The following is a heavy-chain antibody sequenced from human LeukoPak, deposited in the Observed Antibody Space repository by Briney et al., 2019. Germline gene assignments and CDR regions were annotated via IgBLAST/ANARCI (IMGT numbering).Heavy chain of an antibody. CDR2: IYYSGST. J-gene: IGHJ3*02. D-gene: IGHD4-23*01. CDR3: ARGFSTVVVPRRDPFDI. V-gene: IGHV4-61*01. Sequence: PSETLSLTCTVSGGSISSGYFYWSWIRQPPGKGLEWIGYIYYSGSTKYHPSLQRRVTISVDTSNNQFSLELSSVTAADTAVYYCARGFSTVVVPRRDPFDIWGQGTMVTVSS. CDR1: GGSISSGYFY.